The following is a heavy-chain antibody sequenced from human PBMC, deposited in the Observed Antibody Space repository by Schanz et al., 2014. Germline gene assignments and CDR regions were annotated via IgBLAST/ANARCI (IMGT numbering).Heavy chain of an antibody. Sequence: QVQLVQSGAEVKKPGASVKVSCKASGYTFTGYYMHWVRQAPGQGLEWMGWINPNSGTANYAQKLQGWGTMTRDTAISTAYMELSRLKSDDTAVYDCARAFGGYDPAGALDYWGQGTLVTVSS. CDR3: ARAFGGYDPAGALDY. J-gene: IGHJ4*02. V-gene: IGHV1-2*04. CDR1: GYTFTGYY. CDR2: INPNSGTA. D-gene: IGHD5-12*01.